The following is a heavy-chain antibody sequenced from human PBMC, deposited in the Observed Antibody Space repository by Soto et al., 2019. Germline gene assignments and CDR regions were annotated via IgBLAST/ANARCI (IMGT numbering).Heavy chain of an antibody. CDR2: ISYDGSNK. V-gene: IGHV3-30-3*01. J-gene: IGHJ2*01. Sequence: GKGLEWVAVISYDGSNKYYADSVKGRFTISRDNSTNTLYLQMNSLIAEDTAVYYCARGFLHFFFSSRRRHTRYRSGLGIPAEPSSDL. CDR3: ARGFLHFFFSSRRRHTRYRSGLGIPAEPSSDL. D-gene: IGHD3-3*02.